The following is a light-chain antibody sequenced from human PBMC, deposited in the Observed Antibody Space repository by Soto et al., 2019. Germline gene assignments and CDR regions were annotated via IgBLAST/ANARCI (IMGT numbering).Light chain of an antibody. CDR2: RNN. CDR3: AAWDDSLSGYD. CDR1: SSNIGSNY. V-gene: IGLV1-47*01. Sequence: QSVLTQPPSASGTPVQRVTISCSGSSSNIGSNYVYWYQQLPGTAPKLLIYRNNQRPSGVPDRFSGSKSGTSASLAISGLRSEVEADYYCAAWDDSLSGYDFGTGTKVTVL. J-gene: IGLJ1*01.